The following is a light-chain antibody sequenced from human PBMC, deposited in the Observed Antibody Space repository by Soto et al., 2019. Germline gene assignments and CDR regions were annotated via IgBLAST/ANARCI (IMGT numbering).Light chain of an antibody. Sequence: QTVVTHEPSFSVSPGGTVTLTCGLSSGSVSTNYYPSWYQQTPGQAPRTLIYNTNTRSSGVPDRFSGSILGNKAALTITGAQADDESDYYCVLYMGSGISVFGGGTKLTVL. V-gene: IGLV8-61*01. CDR1: SGSVSTNYY. CDR3: VLYMGSGISV. CDR2: NTN. J-gene: IGLJ2*01.